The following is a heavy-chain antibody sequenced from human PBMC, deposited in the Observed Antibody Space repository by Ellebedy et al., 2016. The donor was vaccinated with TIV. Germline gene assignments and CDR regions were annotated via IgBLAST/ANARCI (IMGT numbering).Heavy chain of an antibody. V-gene: IGHV3-21*01. D-gene: IGHD4-11*01. Sequence: GESLKISXAASGFTFSSYSMNWVRQAPGKGLEWVSSISSSSSYIYYADSVKGRFTISRDNAKNSLYLQMNSLRAEDTAVYYCASDGGGTMTTPTRMDVWGQGTTVTVSS. CDR3: ASDGGGTMTTPTRMDV. CDR2: ISSSSSYI. CDR1: GFTFSSYS. J-gene: IGHJ6*02.